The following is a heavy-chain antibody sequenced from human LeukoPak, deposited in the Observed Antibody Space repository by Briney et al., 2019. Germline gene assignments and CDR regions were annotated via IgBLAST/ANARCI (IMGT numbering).Heavy chain of an antibody. Sequence: PGGSLRLSCAASGFTVSSNYMSWVRQAPGKGLEWVSVIYSGGSTYYADSVKGRFTISRDNSKNTLYLQMNSLRAEDTAVYYCARDDSYTRSGAFDIWGQGTMVTVSS. V-gene: IGHV3-53*01. CDR3: ARDDSYTRSGAFDI. CDR2: IYSGGST. D-gene: IGHD2-21*02. J-gene: IGHJ3*02. CDR1: GFTVSSNY.